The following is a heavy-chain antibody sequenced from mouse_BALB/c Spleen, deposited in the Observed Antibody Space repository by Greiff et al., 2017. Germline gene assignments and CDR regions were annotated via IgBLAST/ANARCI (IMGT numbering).Heavy chain of an antibody. Sequence: DVMLVESGGGLVKPGGSLKLSCAASGFTFSSYAMSWVRQSPEKRLEWVAEISSGGSYTYYPDTVTGRFTISRDNAKNTLYLEMSSLRSEDTAMYYCAREGYYGSTYWYFDVWGAGTTVTVSS. V-gene: IGHV5-9-4*01. CDR3: AREGYYGSTYWYFDV. D-gene: IGHD1-1*01. J-gene: IGHJ1*01. CDR1: GFTFSSYA. CDR2: ISSGGSYT.